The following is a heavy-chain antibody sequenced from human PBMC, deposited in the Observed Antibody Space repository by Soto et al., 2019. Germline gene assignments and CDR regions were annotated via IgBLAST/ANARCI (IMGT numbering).Heavy chain of an antibody. V-gene: IGHV3-33*08. CDR2: IRFDGSDE. D-gene: IGHD1-26*01. J-gene: IGHJ4*02. CDR3: AGDGVGASTFFSFLDY. Sequence: QVQLVESGGGVVQPGGSLRLSCAASASIFKGHGMHWVRQAPGKGLEWVAIIRFDGSDEHYGDSVEGRFTIARDKSKKMLDLQMNSLRVEDTAGYYCAGDGVGASTFFSFLDYWGQGTLVTVSS. CDR1: ASIFKGHG.